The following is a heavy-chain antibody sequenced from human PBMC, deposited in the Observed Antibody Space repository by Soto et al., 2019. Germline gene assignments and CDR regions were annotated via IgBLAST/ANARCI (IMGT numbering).Heavy chain of an antibody. J-gene: IGHJ4*02. CDR1: GDSITSNSYF. CDR3: ARHFSVAHFDS. Sequence: QLQLQESGPGLVKPSETLSLTCTVSGDSITSNSYFWAWIRQPPGKGLEWIGSIYYSGTTYHNPSLKRRVTLSVDRSNNPSSLTLPSVTAADTAVYSCARHFSVAHFDSWGQGALVTVSS. CDR2: IYYSGTT. V-gene: IGHV4-39*01.